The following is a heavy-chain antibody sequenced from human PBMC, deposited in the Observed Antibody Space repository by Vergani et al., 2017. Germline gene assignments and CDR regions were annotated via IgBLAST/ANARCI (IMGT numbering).Heavy chain of an antibody. J-gene: IGHJ6*02. CDR1: GGSFNTYY. D-gene: IGHD3-9*01. CDR2: IYSTGST. Sequence: QVQPEESGPGLVKPSETLSLTCTVSGGSFNTYYWSWIRQSPGKGLEWIGYIYSTGSTNYNPSLNSRVTMSVDTSKNQFSLKLRSVTAADTAVYFCARVMYRDEASTGYRLEGMDIWGQGTTVTISS. CDR3: ARVMYRDEASTGYRLEGMDI. V-gene: IGHV4-59*13.